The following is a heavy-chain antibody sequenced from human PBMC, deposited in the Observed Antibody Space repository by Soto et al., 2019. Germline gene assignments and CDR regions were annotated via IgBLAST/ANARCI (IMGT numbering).Heavy chain of an antibody. CDR3: PHRHRDSGGLFDY. V-gene: IGHV2-5*02. D-gene: IGHD3-10*01. CDR2: IYWDDDK. CDR1: GFSLDTSGVA. J-gene: IGHJ4*02. Sequence: QITLKESGPTLVKPTQTLTLTCTFSGFSLDTSGVAVGWIRQPPGKGLEWLSVIYWDDDKRSSPSLRTRLTITKDTSKNQVVLTMTNMHPVDTATYSCPHRHRDSGGLFDYWGQGTLVTVSS.